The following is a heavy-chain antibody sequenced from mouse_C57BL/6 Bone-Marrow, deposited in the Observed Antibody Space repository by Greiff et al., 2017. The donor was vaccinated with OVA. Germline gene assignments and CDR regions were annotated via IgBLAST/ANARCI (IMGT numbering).Heavy chain of an antibody. Sequence: QVQLQQSGPELVKPGASVKLSCKASGYTFTSYDINWVKQRPGQGLEWIGWIYPRDGSTKYNEKFKGKATLTVDTSSSIAYMKSHRLKSEDSSVYVCARRGIYYDYDFDYWGKGTLVTVSA. V-gene: IGHV1-85*01. CDR2: IYPRDGST. J-gene: IGHJ3*01. D-gene: IGHD2-4*01. CDR1: GYTFTSYD. CDR3: ARRGIYYDYDFDY.